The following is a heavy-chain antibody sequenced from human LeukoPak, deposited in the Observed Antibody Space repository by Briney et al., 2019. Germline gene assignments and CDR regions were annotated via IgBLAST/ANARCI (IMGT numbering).Heavy chain of an antibody. CDR3: ARDLLTMVRGVTGAIFDY. D-gene: IGHD3-10*01. CDR1: GYSISSGYY. CDR2: IYHSGST. V-gene: IGHV4-38-2*02. Sequence: SETLSLTCTVSGYSISSGYYWGWIRQPPGKGLECIGSIYHSGSTYYNPSLKRRVTISVDTSKNQFSLKLSSVTAADTAVYYCARDLLTMVRGVTGAIFDYWGQGALVTVSS. J-gene: IGHJ4*02.